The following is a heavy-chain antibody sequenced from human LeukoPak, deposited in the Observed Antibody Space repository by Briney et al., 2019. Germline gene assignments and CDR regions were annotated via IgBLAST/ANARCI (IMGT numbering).Heavy chain of an antibody. Sequence: SETLSLTCTVSGGSISSGSYYWSWIRQPAGKGLEWIGRIYTSGSTNYNPSLKSRVTISVDTSKNQFSLKLSSVTAADTAVYYCARGGSYNWNYRRKGLPHYFDYWGQGTLVTVSS. V-gene: IGHV4-61*02. J-gene: IGHJ4*02. CDR1: GGSISSGSYY. D-gene: IGHD1-7*01. CDR3: ARGGSYNWNYRRKGLPHYFDY. CDR2: IYTSGST.